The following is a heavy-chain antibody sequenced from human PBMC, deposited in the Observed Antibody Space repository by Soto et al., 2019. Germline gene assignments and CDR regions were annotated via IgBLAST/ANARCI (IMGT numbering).Heavy chain of an antibody. CDR1: GYTFTSYG. CDR2: ISAYNGNT. Sequence: QVPLVQSGAEVKKPGASVKVSCKASGYTFTSYGISLVRQAPGQGLEWMGWISAYNGNTNYAQKLQGRVTMTTDTSTSTAYMELRSLRSDGTAVYYCARQPSIVVGPAAIDYWGQGTLVTVSS. D-gene: IGHD2-2*01. CDR3: ARQPSIVVGPAAIDY. J-gene: IGHJ4*02. V-gene: IGHV1-18*01.